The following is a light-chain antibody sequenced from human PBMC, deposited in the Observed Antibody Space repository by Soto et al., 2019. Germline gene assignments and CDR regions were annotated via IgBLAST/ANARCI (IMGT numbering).Light chain of an antibody. J-gene: IGKJ1*01. CDR2: KAS. CDR3: QQYHIYSEV. V-gene: IGKV1-5*03. CDR1: QTIDSW. Sequence: DIQMTQSPSTLSASVGDRVTITCRTSQTIDSWLAWYQQRPGKPPNLLIYKASTLASGVPSRFSGSGSGTEFTLTINSLHPDDFATYYCQQYHIYSEVFGQGTKV.